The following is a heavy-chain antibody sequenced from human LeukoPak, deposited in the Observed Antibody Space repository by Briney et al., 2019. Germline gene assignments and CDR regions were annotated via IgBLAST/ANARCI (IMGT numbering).Heavy chain of an antibody. Sequence: GRSLRLSCAASGFTFSSYGMHWVRQAPGKGLEWVAVISYDGSNKYYADSVKGRFTISRDNSKNTLYLQMNSLRAEDTAVYYCANQHSSGWYTIDYWGQGTLVTVSS. CDR1: GFTFSSYG. CDR3: ANQHSSGWYTIDY. D-gene: IGHD6-19*01. CDR2: ISYDGSNK. J-gene: IGHJ4*02. V-gene: IGHV3-30*18.